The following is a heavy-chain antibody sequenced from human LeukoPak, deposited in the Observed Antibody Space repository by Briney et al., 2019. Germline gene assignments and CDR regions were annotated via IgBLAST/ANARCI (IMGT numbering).Heavy chain of an antibody. CDR2: ITRSGSNL. CDR3: ARIFDP. Sequence: GGSLRLSCVASGFTFTSSDFNWIRRAPGKGLEWLSTITRSGSNLYYADSVKGRFTTSRDDAKDSVYLQMESLRVEDTAIYYCARIFDPGGQGTLVTVSS. CDR1: GFTFTSSD. J-gene: IGHJ5*02. V-gene: IGHV3-21*01.